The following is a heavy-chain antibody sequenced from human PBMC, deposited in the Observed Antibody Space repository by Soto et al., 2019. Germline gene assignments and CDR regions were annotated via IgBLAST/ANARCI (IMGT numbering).Heavy chain of an antibody. D-gene: IGHD6-19*01. Sequence: PSETLSLTCTVSGGSISNYYWSWIRQPPGRGLEWIGHIFYSGSTNYNPALKSRVTISVDTSKNQFSLKLSSVTAADTAVYYCARVIAVAGSSWFDPWGQGTLVTVSS. J-gene: IGHJ5*02. CDR2: IFYSGST. CDR3: ARVIAVAGSSWFDP. V-gene: IGHV4-59*01. CDR1: GGSISNYY.